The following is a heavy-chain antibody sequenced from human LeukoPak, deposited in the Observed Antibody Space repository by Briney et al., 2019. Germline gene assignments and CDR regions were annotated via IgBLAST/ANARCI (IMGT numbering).Heavy chain of an antibody. CDR1: GFTFSNAW. CDR2: IKSKTDGGTT. Sequence: GGSLRLSCAASGFTFSNAWMSWVRQAPGKGPEWVGRIKSKTDGGTTDYAAPVKGRFTISRDDSRNTVYLQMNSLRAEDTAVYYCARRSSTTQEYYYYYGMDVWGQGTTVTVSS. V-gene: IGHV3-15*01. J-gene: IGHJ6*02. D-gene: IGHD2-2*01. CDR3: ARRSSTTQEYYYYYGMDV.